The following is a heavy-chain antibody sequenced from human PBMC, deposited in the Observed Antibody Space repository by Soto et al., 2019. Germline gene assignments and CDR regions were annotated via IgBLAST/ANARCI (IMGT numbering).Heavy chain of an antibody. J-gene: IGHJ5*02. V-gene: IGHV3-74*01. CDR3: ARGRCSSTSCYWFDP. Sequence: GGSLRLSCAASGFTFSSYWMHWVRQAPGKGLVWVSRINSDGSSTSYADSVKGRFTISRDNAKNTLYLQMNSLRAEDTAVYYCARGRCSSTSCYWFDPWGQGTLVTVSS. CDR1: GFTFSSYW. D-gene: IGHD2-2*01. CDR2: INSDGSST.